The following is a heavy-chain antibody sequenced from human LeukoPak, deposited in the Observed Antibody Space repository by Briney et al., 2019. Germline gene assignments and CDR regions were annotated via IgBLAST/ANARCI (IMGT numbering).Heavy chain of an antibody. CDR2: ISYDGSNK. J-gene: IGHJ4*02. V-gene: IGHV3-30-3*01. Sequence: PGRSLRLSCAASGFTFSSYAMHWVRQVPGKGLEWVAVISYDGSNKYYADSVKGRFTISRDNSKNTLYLQMNSLRAEDTAVYYCARITTGTNFDYWGQGTLVTVSS. D-gene: IGHD1-14*01. CDR1: GFTFSSYA. CDR3: ARITTGTNFDY.